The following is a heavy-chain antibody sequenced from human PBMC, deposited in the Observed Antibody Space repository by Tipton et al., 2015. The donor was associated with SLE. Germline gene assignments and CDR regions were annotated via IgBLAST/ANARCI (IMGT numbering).Heavy chain of an antibody. Sequence: SLRLSCAASGFNFSTYWMSWVRQAPGTGLERVANIRQDEVETYYVDSVKGRFTIPRDNAKNSLYLQMNSLTAEDTAVYYCARKVAVTGLVDCWSQGTLVIVSS. CDR2: IRQDEVET. CDR3: ARKVAVTGLVDC. CDR1: GFNFSTYW. J-gene: IGHJ4*02. V-gene: IGHV3-7*01. D-gene: IGHD6-19*01.